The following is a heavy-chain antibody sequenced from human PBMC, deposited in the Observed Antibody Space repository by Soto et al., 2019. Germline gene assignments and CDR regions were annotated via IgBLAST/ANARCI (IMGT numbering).Heavy chain of an antibody. J-gene: IGHJ5*02. V-gene: IGHV1-69*13. CDR1: GGTFSNYA. Sequence: ASVKVSCKASGGTFSNYAFNWVRQAPGQGLEWMGGIIPIFGTTKYAQKFQGRVTITADESSSTAYMELSSLRSEDTAMYYCARVIVVVPATLLGWFDPWGQGTLVTVSS. CDR2: IIPIFGTT. D-gene: IGHD2-15*01. CDR3: ARVIVVVPATLLGWFDP.